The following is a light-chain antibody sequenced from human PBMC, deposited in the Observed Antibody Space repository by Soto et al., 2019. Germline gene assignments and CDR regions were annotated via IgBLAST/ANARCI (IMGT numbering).Light chain of an antibody. J-gene: IGKJ4*01. CDR1: QIVSSTY. V-gene: IGKV3-20*01. Sequence: EIVLTQSPGTLSLSPGERATVSCRASQIVSSTYLAWYQQKPGQAPRLLIHSASSRATGIPDRFSGSGSGTAFTLTISRLEPEDFAVYYCQQYGNSPPTTFGGGTKVEIK. CDR3: QQYGNSPPTT. CDR2: SAS.